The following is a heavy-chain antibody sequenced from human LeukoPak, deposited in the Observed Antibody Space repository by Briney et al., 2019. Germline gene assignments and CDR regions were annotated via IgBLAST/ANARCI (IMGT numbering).Heavy chain of an antibody. CDR2: ISGSGGST. CDR3: AKDLRRAYYYDSSGYYNY. V-gene: IGHV3-23*01. D-gene: IGHD3-22*01. J-gene: IGHJ4*02. CDR1: GFTFSSYA. Sequence: QPGGSLRLSCAASGFTFSSYAMSWVRQAPGKGLEWVSAISGSGGSTYYADSVKGRFTISRDNSKYTLYLQMNSLRAEDTAVYYCAKDLRRAYYYDSSGYYNYWGQGTLVTVPS.